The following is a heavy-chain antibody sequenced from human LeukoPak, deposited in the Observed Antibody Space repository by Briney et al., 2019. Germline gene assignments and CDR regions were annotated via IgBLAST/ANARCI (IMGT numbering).Heavy chain of an antibody. CDR2: INPNSGGT. J-gene: IGHJ4*02. D-gene: IGHD2-2*02. Sequence: GASVKVSCKASGYTFTGYYMYWVRHAPGQGLEWMGWINPNSGGTNYSQKFQGRVTMTRDTSISTAYMELSRLRSDDTAVYYCARETVSGGYCSSTSCYIGYWGQGTLVTVSS. CDR1: GYTFTGYY. CDR3: ARETVSGGYCSSTSCYIGY. V-gene: IGHV1-2*02.